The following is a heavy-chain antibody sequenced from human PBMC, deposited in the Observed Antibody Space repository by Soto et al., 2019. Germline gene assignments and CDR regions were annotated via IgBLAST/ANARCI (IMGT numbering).Heavy chain of an antibody. CDR1: GYTFTSYD. J-gene: IGHJ6*03. Sequence: ASVKVSCKASGYTFTSYDINWVRQATGQGLEWMGWMNPNSGNTGYAQKFQGRVTMTRNTSISTAYMELSSLRSEDTAVYYCARRTDYYYYMDVWGKGTTVTVSS. CDR3: ARRTDYYYYMDV. CDR2: MNPNSGNT. V-gene: IGHV1-8*01.